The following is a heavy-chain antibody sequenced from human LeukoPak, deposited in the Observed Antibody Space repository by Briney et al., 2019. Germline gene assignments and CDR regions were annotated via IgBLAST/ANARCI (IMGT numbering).Heavy chain of an antibody. CDR1: GYTFTSYD. CDR2: MNPNSGNT. D-gene: IGHD3-22*01. CDR3: ARVFDSSGYYPYYFDN. Sequence: GASVKVSCKASGYTFTSYDINWVRQATGQGLEWMGWMNPNSGNTGYAQKFQGRVTMTRNTSISTAYMELSSLRSEDTAVYYCARVFDSSGYYPYYFDNWGQGTLVTVSS. J-gene: IGHJ4*02. V-gene: IGHV1-8*01.